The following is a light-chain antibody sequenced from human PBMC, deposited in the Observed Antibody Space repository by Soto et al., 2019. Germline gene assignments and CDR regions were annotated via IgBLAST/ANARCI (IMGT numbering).Light chain of an antibody. CDR1: QTINTY. CDR2: SAS. V-gene: IGKV1-39*01. CDR3: QQTYSFPLT. Sequence: DIQMTQSPSSLSASVGDRVTLSCRASQTINTYLNWYQQKPGEAPKLLIYSASALQSGVPSRFSGSGSGTEFTLTINSLQAEDFSTYYCQQTYSFPLTFGQGTKVEI. J-gene: IGKJ1*01.